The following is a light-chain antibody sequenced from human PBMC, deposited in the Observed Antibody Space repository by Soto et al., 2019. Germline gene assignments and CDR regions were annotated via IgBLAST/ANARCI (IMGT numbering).Light chain of an antibody. V-gene: IGKV1-9*01. CDR2: DAS. CDR1: QAINTY. CDR3: QHLNSYPLT. J-gene: IGKJ4*01. Sequence: DIQLTQSPSFLSASVGDRVTITCRASQAINTYLAWYQQKPGKAPKLLIYDASTLKSGVPSRFSGSGSGTEFSLTISNLQSEDFATYYCQHLNSYPLTFGGGTKVEIK.